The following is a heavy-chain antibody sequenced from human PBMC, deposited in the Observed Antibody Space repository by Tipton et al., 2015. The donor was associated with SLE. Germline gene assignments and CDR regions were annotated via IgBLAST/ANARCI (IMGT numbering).Heavy chain of an antibody. CDR1: GVTFSTHA. J-gene: IGHJ4*02. Sequence: SGVTFSTHAMSWVRQAPGKGLEWVSTITGSGVSTDYADSVSGRFTISRDNSKNTLYLQMNSLRVEDTALYYCAKDRAYCSSSGCYAAADFDFWGQGTLVTVSS. V-gene: IGHV3-23*01. CDR3: AKDRAYCSSSGCYAAADFDF. CDR2: ITGSGVST. D-gene: IGHD2-2*01.